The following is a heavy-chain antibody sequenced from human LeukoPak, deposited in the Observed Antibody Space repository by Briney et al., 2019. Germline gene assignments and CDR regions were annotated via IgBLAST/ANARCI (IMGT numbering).Heavy chain of an antibody. CDR2: MNPNSGNT. V-gene: IGHV1-8*01. CDR1: GYTFSSYD. J-gene: IGHJ4*02. CDR3: AREPLDGEGATIFDF. D-gene: IGHD1-26*01. Sequence: ASVKVSCETSGYTFSSYDINWVRQATGQGLEWMGWMNPNSGNTGYAQNFQGRVTMTRNPSISTAYMELSSLRSEDTAVYYCAREPLDGEGATIFDFWGQGTLVTVSS.